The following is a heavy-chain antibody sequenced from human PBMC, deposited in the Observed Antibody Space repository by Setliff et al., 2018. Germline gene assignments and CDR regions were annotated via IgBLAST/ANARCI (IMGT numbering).Heavy chain of an antibody. V-gene: IGHV3-7*01. J-gene: IGHJ4*02. CDR3: FGAGTWSY. CDR1: GFTFSSFW. CDR2: INQDGSGK. Sequence: GGSLRLSCAASGFTFSSFWMSWVRQSPGGGLEWVANINQDGSGKFYVDSVKGRFTISRDNAKKSLSLQMNNLRTEDTAVYYCFGAGTWSYWGQGTQVTVSS. D-gene: IGHD3-10*01.